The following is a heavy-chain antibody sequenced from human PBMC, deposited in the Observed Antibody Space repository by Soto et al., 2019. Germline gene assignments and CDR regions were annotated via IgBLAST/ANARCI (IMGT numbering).Heavy chain of an antibody. D-gene: IGHD1-26*01. CDR3: AKVLSGTYFADSDY. J-gene: IGHJ4*02. Sequence: QVQLVQSGAEVKKPGASVMLSCKASGYTFNKYAIMWVRQARGQGLEWMGWISAHNGNTNSAPKFQGRLTMTTDTSTSTAYMELRSLRSDDTDVYYCAKVLSGTYFADSDYWGQGTLVTVSS. V-gene: IGHV1-18*01. CDR1: GYTFNKYA. CDR2: ISAHNGNT.